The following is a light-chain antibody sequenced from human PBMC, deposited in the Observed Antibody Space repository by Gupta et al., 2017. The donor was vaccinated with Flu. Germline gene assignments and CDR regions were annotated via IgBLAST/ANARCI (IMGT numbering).Light chain of an antibody. V-gene: IGLV3-25*03. Sequence: SYELTQPPSVSLSPGQTARITCSGDALPNQYAYWYQQKPGQAPVVVIYNDSERPSGIPERFSGSSSGTTVTLTISGVQAEDEADYYCQSAESSGIYEVFGGGTKLTVL. CDR1: ALPNQY. CDR3: QSAESSGIYEV. J-gene: IGLJ2*01. CDR2: NDS.